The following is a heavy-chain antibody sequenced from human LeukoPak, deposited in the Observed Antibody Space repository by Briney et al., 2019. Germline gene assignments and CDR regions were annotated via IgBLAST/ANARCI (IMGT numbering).Heavy chain of an antibody. CDR3: ARGTFQAYDFWSGYRYMDV. J-gene: IGHJ6*03. V-gene: IGHV1-18*01. CDR1: GYTFTSYG. CDR2: ISVYNGNT. Sequence: ASVKVSCKASGYTFTSYGISWVRQAPGQGLEWMGWISVYNGNTNYAQKFQGRVTMTTDTSTSTAYMELRSLRSDDTAVYYCARGTFQAYDFWSGYRYMDVWGKGTTVTVSS. D-gene: IGHD3-3*01.